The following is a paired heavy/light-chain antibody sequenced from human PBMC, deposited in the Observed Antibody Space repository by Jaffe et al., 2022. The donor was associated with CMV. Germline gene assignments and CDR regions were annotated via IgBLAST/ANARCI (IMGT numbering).Heavy chain of an antibody. J-gene: IGHJ6*03. CDR2: IKSKTDGGTT. Sequence: EVQLVESGGGLVKPGGSLRLSCAASGFTFSNAWMSWVRQAPGKGLEWVGRIKSKTDGGTTDYAAPVKGRFTISRDDSKNTLYLQMNSLKTEDTAVYYCTTEVVDYVWVNSKEYYYMDVWGKGTTVTVSS. D-gene: IGHD3-16*01. V-gene: IGHV3-15*01. CDR1: GFTFSNAW. CDR3: TTEVVDYVWVNSKEYYYMDV.
Light chain of an antibody. J-gene: IGLJ2*01. V-gene: IGLV3-1*01. CDR2: QDS. Sequence: SYELTQPPSVSVSPGQTASITCSGDKLGDKYACWYQQKPGQSPVLVIYQDSKRPSGIPERFSGSNSGNTATLTISGTQAMDEADYYCQAWDSSIHVVFGGGTKLTVL. CDR3: QAWDSSIHVV. CDR1: KLGDKY.